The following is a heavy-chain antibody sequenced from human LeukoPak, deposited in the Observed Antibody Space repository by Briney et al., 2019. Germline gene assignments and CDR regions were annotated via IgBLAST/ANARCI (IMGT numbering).Heavy chain of an antibody. D-gene: IGHD3-22*01. CDR2: ISRSGSGGST. CDR3: AKDWHDTGGYYYRTALFDY. CDR1: GFTFSSYA. V-gene: IGHV3-23*01. Sequence: QSGGSLSLFCAISGFTFSSYAMCWVRKAPGKGLEWVSGISRSGSGGSTYYADSVKGRFTISRDNSKNTLYLQMNSLRAEDTAVYYCAKDWHDTGGYYYRTALFDYWGQGTLVTVSS. J-gene: IGHJ4*02.